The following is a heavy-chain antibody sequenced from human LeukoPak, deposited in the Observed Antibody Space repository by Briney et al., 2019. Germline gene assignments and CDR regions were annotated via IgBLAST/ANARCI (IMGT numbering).Heavy chain of an antibody. CDR3: ARDLRLYYYGSGSRSPPGY. CDR1: GFTFSSYS. J-gene: IGHJ4*02. CDR2: ISSSSSSYI. D-gene: IGHD3-10*01. Sequence: GGSLRLSCAASGFTFSSYSMNWVRQAPGKGLEWVSSISSSSSSYIYYADSVKGRFTISRDNAKNSLYLQMNSLRAEDTAVYYCARDLRLYYYGSGSRSPPGYWGQGTLVTVSS. V-gene: IGHV3-21*01.